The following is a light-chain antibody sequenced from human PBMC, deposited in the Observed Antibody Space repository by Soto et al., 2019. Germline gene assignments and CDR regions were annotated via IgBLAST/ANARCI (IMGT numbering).Light chain of an antibody. Sequence: MTQSPSTLSVSIGDCVTISCRASKEISDSLAWYQHKPGQTPRLPINDTSTRATGGPARFSGSRSGPEFTLTIISLQSEDFAIYYCQPYNNWPLTFGGGTKVDIK. CDR2: DTS. J-gene: IGKJ4*01. CDR1: KEISDS. V-gene: IGKV3-15*01. CDR3: QPYNNWPLT.